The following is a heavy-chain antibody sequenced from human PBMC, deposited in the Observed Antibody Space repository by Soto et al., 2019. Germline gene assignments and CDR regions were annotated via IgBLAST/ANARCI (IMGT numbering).Heavy chain of an antibody. V-gene: IGHV3-33*01. CDR2: IWYDGSNE. Sequence: LRFSCAASGFTFSNYGMHWVRQAPGKGLEWVAVIWYDGSNEYYADSVKGRFTISRDNSKNTLYLQMNSLRAEDTAVYYCARDDIPGRAVAIYGMDVWGQGTTVTVSS. D-gene: IGHD6-19*01. CDR3: ARDDIPGRAVAIYGMDV. CDR1: GFTFSNYG. J-gene: IGHJ6*02.